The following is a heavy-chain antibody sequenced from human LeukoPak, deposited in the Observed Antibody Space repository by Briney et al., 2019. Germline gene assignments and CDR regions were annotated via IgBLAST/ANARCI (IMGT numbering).Heavy chain of an antibody. V-gene: IGHV3-74*01. CDR1: GFTFSSNW. Sequence: GGSLRLSCAASGFTFSSNWMHWVRQAPGKGLVWVSRINSAGSYTSYADSVKGRFTISRDNAKNTVYLQMNSLRAEDTAVYYCARDSGYYDYWGQGTLVTVSS. D-gene: IGHD3-22*01. CDR2: INSAGSYT. J-gene: IGHJ4*02. CDR3: ARDSGYYDY.